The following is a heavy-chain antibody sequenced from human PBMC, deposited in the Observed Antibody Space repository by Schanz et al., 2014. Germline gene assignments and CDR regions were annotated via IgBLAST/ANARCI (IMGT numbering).Heavy chain of an antibody. CDR1: GFTFSIYA. D-gene: IGHD1-26*01. CDR2: ISGSGGST. V-gene: IGHV3-23*04. Sequence: EVQLVESGGGLVKPGGSLRLSCSASGFTFSIYAMHWVRQAPGKGLEWVSAISGSGGSTYYADSVKGRFTVSRDNAENALYLQMNSLRAEDTGLYFCARGGSGSHYRLDYWGQGTLVTVSS. J-gene: IGHJ4*02. CDR3: ARGGSGSHYRLDY.